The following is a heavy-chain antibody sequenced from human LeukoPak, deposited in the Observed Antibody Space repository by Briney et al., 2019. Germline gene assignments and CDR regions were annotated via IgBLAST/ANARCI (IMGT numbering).Heavy chain of an antibody. D-gene: IGHD2-8*01. CDR2: ISGSGDST. CDR1: GFTFNNYA. Sequence: TGGSLRLSCAASGFTFNNYAISWVRQAPGKGLEWVSVISGSGDSTYYADSVKGRFTISRDNSKNTLYLQMSSLRAEDTAVYYCAIRNHCINGVCYGLGYWGQGTLVTVSS. V-gene: IGHV3-23*01. J-gene: IGHJ4*02. CDR3: AIRNHCINGVCYGLGY.